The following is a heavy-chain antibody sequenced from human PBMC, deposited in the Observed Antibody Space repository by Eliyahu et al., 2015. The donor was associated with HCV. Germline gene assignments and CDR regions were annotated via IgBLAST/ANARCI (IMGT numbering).Heavy chain of an antibody. J-gene: IGHJ5*02. Sequence: QVQLQESGPGLVKPSETLSLTCTVXGGSIPTYYWRWXRRPPGKGLEWIGYIHYSGSTNYNPSLKSRVTISVDTSKNQFSLNLTSVTAADTAVYYCASGGGGIAVAGTGGWFDPWGQGTLVTVSS. V-gene: IGHV4-59*01. CDR3: ASGGGGIAVAGTGGWFDP. CDR2: IHYSGST. CDR1: GGSIPTYY. D-gene: IGHD6-19*01.